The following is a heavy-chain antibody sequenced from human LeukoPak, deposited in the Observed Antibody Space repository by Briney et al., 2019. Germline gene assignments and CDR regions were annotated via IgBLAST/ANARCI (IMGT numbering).Heavy chain of an antibody. J-gene: IGHJ4*02. Sequence: SQTLSLTCAISGDSVSSNSAAWNWIRQSPSRGLEWLGRTYYRSKWYNDYAVSVKSRITINPDTSKNQFSLQLNSVTPEDTAVYYCARSFGSYDLWSGREPYYFDYWGQGTLVTVSS. CDR2: TYYRSKWYN. V-gene: IGHV6-1*01. CDR3: ARSFGSYDLWSGREPYYFDY. CDR1: GDSVSSNSAA. D-gene: IGHD3-3*01.